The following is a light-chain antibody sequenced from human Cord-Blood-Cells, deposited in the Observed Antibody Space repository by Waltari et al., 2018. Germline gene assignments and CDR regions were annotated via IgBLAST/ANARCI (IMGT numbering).Light chain of an antibody. J-gene: IGKJ2*01. Sequence: DIQMTQSPSSLSASVGDRVTITCRASQSISSYLNWYQQKPGKAPKLLIYAASSLQSGVPSRFSGSGSGTDFTLTSCSLQPEDFATYYCQQSYSNPYTFGQGSKLEIK. V-gene: IGKV1-39*01. CDR3: QQSYSNPYT. CDR2: AAS. CDR1: QSISSY.